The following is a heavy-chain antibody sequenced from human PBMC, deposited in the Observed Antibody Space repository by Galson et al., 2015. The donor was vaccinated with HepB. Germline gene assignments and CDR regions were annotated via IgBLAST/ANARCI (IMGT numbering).Heavy chain of an antibody. CDR3: AKDGASWQLGRWFDP. V-gene: IGHV3-23*01. CDR2: IIILDGGRT. D-gene: IGHD6-6*01. Sequence: SLRLSCAASGFTFSSYTMTWVRQAPGKGLEWVSSIIILDGGRTYYSDSVKGRFTISRDNSKNTLYLEMNRLRPEDTAIYYCAKDGASWQLGRWFDPWGQGTLVTVSS. CDR1: GFTFSSYT. J-gene: IGHJ5*02.